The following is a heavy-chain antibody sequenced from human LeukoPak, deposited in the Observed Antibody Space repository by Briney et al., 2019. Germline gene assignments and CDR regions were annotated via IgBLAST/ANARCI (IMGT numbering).Heavy chain of an antibody. V-gene: IGHV4-39*01. CDR3: ARLRVLTPYYFDY. J-gene: IGHJ4*02. D-gene: IGHD3-3*01. CDR1: GGSLSSSSYY. Sequence: SETLSLTCTVSGGSLSSSSYYWGWVRQPPGKGPEWIGNIYYTGSTYYNPSLKSRVTISVDTSKNQFSLNLTSVTAADTAVYYCARLRVLTPYYFDYWGQGTLVTVSS. CDR2: IYYTGST.